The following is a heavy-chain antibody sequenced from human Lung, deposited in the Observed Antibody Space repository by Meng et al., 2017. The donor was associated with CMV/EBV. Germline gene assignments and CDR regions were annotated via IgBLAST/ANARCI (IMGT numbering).Heavy chain of an antibody. CDR1: GYRFSTYW. CDR3: ARQDWTYGHRAYCFDF. J-gene: IGHJ4*02. Sequence: SXKVSGYRFSTYWIGWVRQKPGKGLESMGIIYPGDSDTRYRPSFQGQVTISVDKYINTVHLQWSSLKASDTAIYYCARQDWTYGHRAYCFDFWDQGAXVTVSS. D-gene: IGHD1-7*01. CDR2: IYPGDSDT. V-gene: IGHV5-51*01.